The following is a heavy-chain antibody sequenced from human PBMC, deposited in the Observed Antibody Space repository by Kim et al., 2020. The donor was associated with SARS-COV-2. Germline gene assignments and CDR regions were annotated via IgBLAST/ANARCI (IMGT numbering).Heavy chain of an antibody. D-gene: IGHD6-13*01. CDR2: ISSNGGST. J-gene: IGHJ4*01. V-gene: IGHV3-64D*09. CDR3: VKGRHSSSWYGDFDY. Sequence: GGSLRLSCSASGFTFSTCAMYWVRQAPGKGLEYVSSISSNGGSTYYADSVKGRFTISRDNSKNTLFLQMSSLRAADTAIYYCVKGRHSSSWYGDFDYWG. CDR1: GFTFSTCA.